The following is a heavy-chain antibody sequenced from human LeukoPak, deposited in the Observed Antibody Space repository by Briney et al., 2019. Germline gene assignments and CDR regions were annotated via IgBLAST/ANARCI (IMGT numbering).Heavy chain of an antibody. CDR1: GYTFTSYG. CDR3: ARDRMGIAAAGTNAFDI. J-gene: IGHJ3*02. Sequence: ASVKVSCKASGYTFTSYGISWVRQAPGQGLEWMGWISAYNGNTNYAQKLQGRVTMTTDTSTGTAYMELRSLRSDDTAVYYCARDRMGIAAAGTNAFDIWGQGTMVTVSS. CDR2: ISAYNGNT. V-gene: IGHV1-18*01. D-gene: IGHD6-13*01.